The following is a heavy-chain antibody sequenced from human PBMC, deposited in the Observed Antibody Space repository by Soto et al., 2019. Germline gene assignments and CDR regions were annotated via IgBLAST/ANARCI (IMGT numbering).Heavy chain of an antibody. D-gene: IGHD2-2*01. V-gene: IGHV1-69*01. CDR2: VIPISGKA. J-gene: IGHJ6*02. CDR3: ARSRGSSTSVEIYYYYYYGMDD. Sequence: QVQLVQSGAEVKKPGSSVKVSCKASGGTFSSYAISWVRQAPGQGLEWMGGVIPISGKANYGQKFQGRVTMTADESTSTAYMELSSRRSEDTAVYYCARSRGSSTSVEIYYYYYYGMDDWGQGTKVTVSS. CDR1: GGTFSSYA.